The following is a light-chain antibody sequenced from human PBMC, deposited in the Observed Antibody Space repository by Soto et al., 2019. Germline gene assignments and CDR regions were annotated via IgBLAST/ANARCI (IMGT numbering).Light chain of an antibody. CDR2: KSS. V-gene: IGKV1-5*03. CDR3: QQYSSYPLT. Sequence: DIQMTQSPSTLSASVGDRVTISCRASQSISSWLAWYQQKPGKATKLLLYKSSSLGSGVKSRFSGSGSGADFPLTISNLQPGDVATYFCQQYSSYPLTFGGGPSVEIQ. CDR1: QSISSW. J-gene: IGKJ4*01.